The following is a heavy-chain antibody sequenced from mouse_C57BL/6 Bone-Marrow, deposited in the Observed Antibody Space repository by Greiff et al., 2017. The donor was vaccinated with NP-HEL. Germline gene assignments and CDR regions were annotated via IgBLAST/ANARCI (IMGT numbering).Heavy chain of an antibody. CDR1: GFTFSDYG. J-gene: IGHJ4*01. V-gene: IGHV5-17*01. CDR3: ADGPLAMDY. CDR2: ISSGSSSI. Sequence: EVKLVESGGGLVKPGGSLKLSCAASGFTFSDYGMHWVRQAPEKGLEWVAYISSGSSSIYYADTVKGRFTISRDNAKNTLFLQMTSLRSEDTAMYYCADGPLAMDYWGQGTSVTVSS. D-gene: IGHD2-3*01.